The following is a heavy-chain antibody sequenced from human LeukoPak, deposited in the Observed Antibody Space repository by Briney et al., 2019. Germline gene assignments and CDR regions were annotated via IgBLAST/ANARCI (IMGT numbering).Heavy chain of an antibody. CDR2: INHSRST. CDR1: GGSFSGYY. D-gene: IGHD5-18*01. CDR3: ASLPKRAGYRPFDY. V-gene: IGHV4-34*01. Sequence: SETLSLTCAVYGGSFSGYYWSWIRQPPGKGLEWIGEINHSRSTNYNPSLKSRVTISVDTSKNQFSLKLSSVTAADTAVYYCASLPKRAGYRPFDYWGQGTLVTVSS. J-gene: IGHJ4*02.